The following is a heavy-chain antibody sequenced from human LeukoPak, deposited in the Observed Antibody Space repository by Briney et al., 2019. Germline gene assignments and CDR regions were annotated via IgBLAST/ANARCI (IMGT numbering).Heavy chain of an antibody. CDR3: ARDYCSGGSCFFN. CDR2: IKQDGREK. V-gene: IGHV3-7*01. Sequence: GGSLRLSCAASGFTFSNYWMNWVRRAPGKGLEWVANIKQDGREKYYVDSVKGRFAISRDNAKNSLYLQMNSLRVEDTAVYFCARDYCSGGSCFFNWGQGTLVTVSS. CDR1: GFTFSNYW. D-gene: IGHD2-15*01. J-gene: IGHJ4*02.